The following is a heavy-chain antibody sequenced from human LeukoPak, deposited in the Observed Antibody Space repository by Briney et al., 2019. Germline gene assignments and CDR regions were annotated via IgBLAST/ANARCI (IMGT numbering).Heavy chain of an antibody. J-gene: IGHJ6*03. Sequence: GGSLRLSCAASGFTFSNAWMSWVRQAPGKGLEWVGRIKSKTDGGTTDYAAPVKGRFTISRDDSKNTLYLQINSLKTEDTAVYYCTAVKRGWSYKPREYYYYYMDVWGKGTTVTVSS. CDR3: TAVKRGWSYKPREYYYYYMDV. CDR2: IKSKTDGGTT. V-gene: IGHV3-15*01. CDR1: GFTFSNAW. D-gene: IGHD1-26*01.